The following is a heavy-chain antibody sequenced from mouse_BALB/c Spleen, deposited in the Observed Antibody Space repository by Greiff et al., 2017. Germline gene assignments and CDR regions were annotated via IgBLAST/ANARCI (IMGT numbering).Heavy chain of an antibody. CDR2: IWSGGST. V-gene: IGHV2-2*02. Sequence: VQLQQSGPGLVQPSQSLSITCTVSGFSLTSYGVHWVRQSPGKGLEWLGVIWSGGSTDYNAAFISRLSISKDNSKSQVFFKMNSLQANDTAIYYCARALYSFYAMDYWGQGTSVTVSS. J-gene: IGHJ4*01. CDR3: ARALYSFYAMDY. D-gene: IGHD2-1*01. CDR1: GFSLTSYG.